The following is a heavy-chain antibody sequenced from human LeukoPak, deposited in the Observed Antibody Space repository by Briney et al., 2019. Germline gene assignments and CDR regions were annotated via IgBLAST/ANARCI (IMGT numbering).Heavy chain of an antibody. CDR2: IDPSGSYT. D-gene: IGHD3-10*01. CDR1: GYTFNAYW. Sequence: GESLKISCRGFGYTFNAYWITWVCQMPGKGLDWVGRIDPSGSYTNYSPSFQGHVTISADKSISTAYLQWSSLKPSDTAIYYCARRENFAELSPDYWGQGTLVTVSS. V-gene: IGHV5-10-1*01. J-gene: IGHJ4*02. CDR3: ARRENFAELSPDY.